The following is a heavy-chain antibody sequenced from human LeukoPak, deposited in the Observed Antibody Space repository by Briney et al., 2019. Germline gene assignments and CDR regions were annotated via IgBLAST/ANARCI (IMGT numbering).Heavy chain of an antibody. J-gene: IGHJ4*02. Sequence: ASVKVSCKASGYTFTGYYMHWVRQAPGQGLEWMGWINPNSGGTNYAQKFQDRVTMTRDTSISTGYMELSRLRSDDTAVYYCARDLSSSGCIDYWGQGTLVTVSS. CDR1: GYTFTGYY. CDR3: ARDLSSSGCIDY. D-gene: IGHD6-19*01. V-gene: IGHV1-2*02. CDR2: INPNSGGT.